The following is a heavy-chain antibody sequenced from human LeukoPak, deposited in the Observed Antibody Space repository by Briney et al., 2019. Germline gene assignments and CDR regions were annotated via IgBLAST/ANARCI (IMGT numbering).Heavy chain of an antibody. Sequence: GGSLRLSCAASGFTFSNAWMSWVRQAPGKGLEWVGRIKSKTDGGTTDYAAPVKGRFTISRDDSKNTLYLQMNSLKTEDTAVYHCTTGAGATLSDYWGQGTLVTVSS. CDR1: GFTFSNAW. CDR2: IKSKTDGGTT. V-gene: IGHV3-15*01. D-gene: IGHD1-26*01. J-gene: IGHJ4*02. CDR3: TTGAGATLSDY.